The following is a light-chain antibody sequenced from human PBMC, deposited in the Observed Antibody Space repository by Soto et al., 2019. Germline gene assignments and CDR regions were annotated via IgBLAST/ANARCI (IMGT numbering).Light chain of an antibody. CDR2: QAS. CDR3: QHYNSYPPWT. Sequence: DIQMTQSPSTLSASVGDRVTITCRASQSVSSWLAWYQQEPGKAPKLLIYQASSLESGVPSRFSGSGSGTEFTLTISSLQPDDFATYYGQHYNSYPPWTFGQGTKVEIK. CDR1: QSVSSW. V-gene: IGKV1-5*03. J-gene: IGKJ1*01.